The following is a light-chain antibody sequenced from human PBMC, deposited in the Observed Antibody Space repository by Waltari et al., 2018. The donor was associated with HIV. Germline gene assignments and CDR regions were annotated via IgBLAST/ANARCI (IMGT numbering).Light chain of an antibody. CDR1: SNNVGNQG. CDR3: SAWDSSLSAVV. J-gene: IGLJ2*01. CDR2: STN. V-gene: IGLV10-54*04. Sequence: QAGLTQPPSVSKGLRQTATLTCTGNSNNVGNQGAAWLQQHQGHPPKLLSSSTNNRPVGISEGVSASRSGNTGSLTITGRQPEDEADYYCSAWDSSLSAVVFGGGTKLTVL.